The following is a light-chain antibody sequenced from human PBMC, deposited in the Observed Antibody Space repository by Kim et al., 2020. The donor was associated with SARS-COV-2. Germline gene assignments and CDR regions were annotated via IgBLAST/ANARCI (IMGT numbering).Light chain of an antibody. CDR3: QQYDSYPYT. V-gene: IGKV1-16*02. CDR1: QDIGNH. J-gene: IGKJ2*01. CDR2: AAV. Sequence: SASVGDSVTSACRASQDIGNHLVWFQQKAGKAPKSLIYAAVNLQSGAPSKFSGSGSGTNFTLTISSLLPEDFATYYCQQYDSYPYTFGQGTKLEI.